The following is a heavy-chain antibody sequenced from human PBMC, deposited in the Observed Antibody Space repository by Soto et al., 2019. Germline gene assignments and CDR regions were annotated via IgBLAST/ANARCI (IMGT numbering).Heavy chain of an antibody. CDR1: GFTFTNYA. CDR2: VSSGGSA. Sequence: GGSLRLSCAASGFTFTNYAMGWVRQAPGKGLEWVSVVSSGGSAYYADSVTGRFTVSRDNSKNTLSLQMNSLRAEDTAVYYCAKRRGAGGHFDYWGQGALVTVSS. D-gene: IGHD2-15*01. CDR3: AKRRGAGGHFDY. J-gene: IGHJ4*02. V-gene: IGHV3-23*01.